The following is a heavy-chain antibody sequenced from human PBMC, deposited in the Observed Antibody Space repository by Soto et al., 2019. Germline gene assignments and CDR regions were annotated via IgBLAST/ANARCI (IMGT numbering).Heavy chain of an antibody. D-gene: IGHD2-15*01. Sequence: QVQLVQSGAEVKKPGASVKVSCKASGYTFTSYGISWVRQAPGQGLEWMGWISADNGNTNYAQKLQGRVTMTTDTSTSTANMELMSQRSDDTAVYYCARDWYCSGGRCYNCFDPWGQGTLVTVSS. J-gene: IGHJ5*02. CDR3: ARDWYCSGGRCYNCFDP. CDR1: GYTFTSYG. V-gene: IGHV1-18*01. CDR2: ISADNGNT.